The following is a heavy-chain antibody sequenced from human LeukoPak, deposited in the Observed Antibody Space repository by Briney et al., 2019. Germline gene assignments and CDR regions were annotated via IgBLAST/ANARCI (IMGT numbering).Heavy chain of an antibody. V-gene: IGHV1-2*02. CDR3: ARDLLLVVPAASLLEKEDY. Sequence: ASVKVSCKASGYTFTSYGISWVRQAPGQGLEWMGWINPNSGGTNYAQKFQGRVTMTRDTSISTAYMELSRLRSDDTAVCYCARDLLLVVPAASLLEKEDYWGQGTLVTVSS. J-gene: IGHJ4*02. D-gene: IGHD2-2*01. CDR2: INPNSGGT. CDR1: GYTFTSYG.